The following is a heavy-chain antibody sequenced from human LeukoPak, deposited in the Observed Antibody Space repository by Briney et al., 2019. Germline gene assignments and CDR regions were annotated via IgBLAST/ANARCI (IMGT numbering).Heavy chain of an antibody. CDR3: SLARSEYHYGMDV. Sequence: SQTLSLTCAISGDGVSSISVAWNWIRQSPSRGLEWLGRTYYRSKRYYEYAVSVKSRINISPDTSKNQFSLQLTSVTPEDTAVYYCSLARSEYHYGMDVWGQGTTVTVSS. CDR1: GDGVSSISVA. V-gene: IGHV6-1*01. J-gene: IGHJ6*02. CDR2: TYYRSKRYY.